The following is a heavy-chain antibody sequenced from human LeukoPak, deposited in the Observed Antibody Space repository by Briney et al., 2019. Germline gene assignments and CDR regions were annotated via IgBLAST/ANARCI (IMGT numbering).Heavy chain of an antibody. Sequence: PGGSLRLSCAASGFTVSSNHMNWVRQAPGKGLEWVSVIYSGDYTYYADSVKGRFTISRDNSKNTLYLQMNSLRVEDTAVYYCARGSGSWEYWGQGTLVTVSS. CDR1: GFTVSSNH. D-gene: IGHD1-26*01. CDR2: IYSGDYT. J-gene: IGHJ4*02. CDR3: ARGSGSWEY. V-gene: IGHV3-53*01.